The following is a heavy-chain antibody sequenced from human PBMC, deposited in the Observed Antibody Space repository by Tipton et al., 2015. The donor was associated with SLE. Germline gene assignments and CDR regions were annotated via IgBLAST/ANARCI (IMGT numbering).Heavy chain of an antibody. J-gene: IGHJ5*02. D-gene: IGHD3-9*01. CDR1: GGSFSNYY. CDR3: ARSVDILTAYWFDP. Sequence: TLSLTCAVYGGSFSNYYWSWIRQPPGKGLEWIGEIHHSGSTNYNPSLKSRLTILLDTSKTQFFLRLTSMTAAGTAVYYCARSVDILTAYWFDPWGQGTLVTVSS. CDR2: IHHSGST. V-gene: IGHV4-34*01.